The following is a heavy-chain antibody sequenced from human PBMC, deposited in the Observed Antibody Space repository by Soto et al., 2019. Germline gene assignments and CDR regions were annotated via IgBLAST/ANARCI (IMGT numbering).Heavy chain of an antibody. Sequence: EVQLVESGGGLVKPGGSLRLSCAASGFTFSSYSMNWVRQAPGKGLEWVSSISSSSSYIYYADSVKGRFTISRDNAKNSLYLQMNSQRAEDTAVYYCARDYGRFGELTWFDPWGQGTLVTVSS. CDR1: GFTFSSYS. CDR3: ARDYGRFGELTWFDP. J-gene: IGHJ5*02. V-gene: IGHV3-21*01. D-gene: IGHD3-10*01. CDR2: ISSSSSYI.